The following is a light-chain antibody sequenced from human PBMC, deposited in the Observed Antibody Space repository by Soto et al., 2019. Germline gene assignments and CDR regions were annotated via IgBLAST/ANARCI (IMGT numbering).Light chain of an antibody. J-gene: IGKJ5*01. CDR1: QGISSD. Sequence: EIQLTQSPSFLSASVGDRVTITCRASQGISSDLAWYQQNPGKAPKLLIYAASTLQNGVPSTFSGSGSGTEFTLTISSLQPEDFGTYYCQQFKSYPITFGQGTRLET. CDR3: QQFKSYPIT. CDR2: AAS. V-gene: IGKV1-9*01.